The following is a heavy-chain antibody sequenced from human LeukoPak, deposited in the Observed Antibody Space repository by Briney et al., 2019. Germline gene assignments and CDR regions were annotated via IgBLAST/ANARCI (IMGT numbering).Heavy chain of an antibody. CDR3: ARVLVVRGLINWFDP. J-gene: IGHJ5*02. V-gene: IGHV1-2*02. D-gene: IGHD3-10*01. CDR1: VYTFNGYY. CDR2: INPKSGGT. Sequence: GASVKVSCKASVYTFNGYYMHWVRQAPGQGLGWMGWINPKSGGTYYPPNFQGRLTMTRDTSITTAYMDLSGLRSDDTAVYYCARVLVVRGLINWFDPWGQGTLVTVSS.